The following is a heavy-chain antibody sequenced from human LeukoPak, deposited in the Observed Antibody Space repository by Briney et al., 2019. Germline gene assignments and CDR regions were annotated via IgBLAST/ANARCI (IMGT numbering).Heavy chain of an antibody. CDR1: SGSISNYY. CDR3: ARLNGGG. Sequence: SGTLSLTCTVSSGSISNYYWSWIRQPPGKGLEWIGFSDYSGSTNYNPSLKSRVTISLDTSKDQIALKLSSVTAADTAVYYCARLNGGGWGQGTLVVVTS. CDR2: SDYSGST. D-gene: IGHD2-8*01. J-gene: IGHJ4*02. V-gene: IGHV4-59*08.